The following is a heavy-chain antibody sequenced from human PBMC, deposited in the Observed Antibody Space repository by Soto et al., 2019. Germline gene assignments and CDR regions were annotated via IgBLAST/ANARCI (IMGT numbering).Heavy chain of an antibody. Sequence: PGGSLRLSCAASGFTFSSYWMSWVRQAPGKGLEWVANIKQDGSEKYYVDSVKGRFTISRDNAKNSLYLQMNSLRAEDTAVYYCARGQFYDVLTDYYTGKRPAENWFDPWGQGT. CDR1: GFTFSSYW. CDR2: IKQDGSEK. CDR3: ARGQFYDVLTDYYTGKRPAENWFDP. D-gene: IGHD3-9*01. J-gene: IGHJ5*02. V-gene: IGHV3-7*01.